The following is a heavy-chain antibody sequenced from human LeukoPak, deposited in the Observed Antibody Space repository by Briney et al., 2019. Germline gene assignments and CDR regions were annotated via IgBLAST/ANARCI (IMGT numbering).Heavy chain of an antibody. J-gene: IGHJ2*01. Sequence: SDTLSLTCTVFGDSITRKYWSWIRQPPGERLEWIGFIDDSGSTTYNPSLQGRVTISPDTSKNQFSLKLYSVTAADTAVYYCARNGDGYNLTYWYLDLWGRGTLVTVSS. CDR2: IDDSGST. CDR3: ARNGDGYNLTYWYLDL. D-gene: IGHD5-24*01. V-gene: IGHV4-59*07. CDR1: GDSITRKY.